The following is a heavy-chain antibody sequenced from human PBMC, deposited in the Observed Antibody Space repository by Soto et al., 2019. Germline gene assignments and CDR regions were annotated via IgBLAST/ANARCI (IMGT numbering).Heavy chain of an antibody. V-gene: IGHV1-69*01. CDR3: AFSNLVRGVNISTGWYADY. CDR1: EVPFSSYA. CDR2: ITPIFGTA. D-gene: IGHD3-10*01. Sequence: QVQLVQSGAEVKKPGSSVKVSCKASEVPFSSYAISWVRQAPGQGREWMGGITPIFGTANYAQKFQGIVTIAADEFTSIAYMELSSLRAEVTAEYYCAFSNLVRGVNISTGWYADYGGQGTLVIVS. J-gene: IGHJ4*02.